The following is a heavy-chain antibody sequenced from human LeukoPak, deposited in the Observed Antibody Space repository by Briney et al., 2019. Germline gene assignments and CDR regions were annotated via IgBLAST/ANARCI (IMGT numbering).Heavy chain of an antibody. CDR1: GGSLSTYY. Sequence: PSETLSLTCTVSGGSLSTYYWSWIRQPPGKGLEWIGYIYYSGSTNYNPSLKSRATISVATSKNQFSLNLSSVTAADTAVYYCARLTALIPFDPWGQGTLVTVSS. CDR2: IYYSGST. J-gene: IGHJ5*02. D-gene: IGHD2-2*02. CDR3: ARLTALIPFDP. V-gene: IGHV4-59*08.